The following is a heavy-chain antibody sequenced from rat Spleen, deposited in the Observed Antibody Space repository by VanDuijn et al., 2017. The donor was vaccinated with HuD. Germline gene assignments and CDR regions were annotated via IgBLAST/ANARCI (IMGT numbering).Heavy chain of an antibody. CDR1: EFTFSNYY. CDR3: ARRDYPEVMDA. V-gene: IGHV5-25*01. Sequence: EVQLVESGGGSVQPGRSMKLSCSASEFTFSNYYMAWVRQAPTKGLEWVASITNTGSRTYYPDSVKGRFTISRDNAKNTQYLQMDSLRSEDTATYYCARRDYPEVMDAWGQGASVTVSS. D-gene: IGHD1-4*01. J-gene: IGHJ4*01. CDR2: ITNTGSRT.